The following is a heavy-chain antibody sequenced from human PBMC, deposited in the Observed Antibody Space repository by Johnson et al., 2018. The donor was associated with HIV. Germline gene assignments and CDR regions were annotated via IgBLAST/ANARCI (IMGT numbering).Heavy chain of an antibody. D-gene: IGHD2/OR15-2a*01. CDR1: GFIFSTYG. Sequence: QVQLVESGGGVVQPGRSLRLSCAASGFIFSTYGMHWVRQAPGRGLEWVAIISYDGNNKDYADSVKGRFTISRDNSKNTLFLQMNSLRTEDTAVYFCASEASFAPRPETAFDVGGQGTKVTVSS. CDR2: ISYDGNNK. J-gene: IGHJ3*01. CDR3: ASEASFAPRPETAFDV. V-gene: IGHV3-30-3*01.